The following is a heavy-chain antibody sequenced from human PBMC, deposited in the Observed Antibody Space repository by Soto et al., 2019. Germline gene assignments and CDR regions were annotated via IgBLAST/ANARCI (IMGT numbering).Heavy chain of an antibody. CDR2: IYQTGSA. CDR1: GGSVNNDAYS. J-gene: IGHJ6*02. D-gene: IGHD3-10*01. CDR3: ASIWFGEFAYGVDV. V-gene: IGHV4-30-2*01. Sequence: QLQESGSGLVRPSQTLSVTCAVSGGSVNNDAYSWNWIRQPPGKGLEWIGYIYQTGSAYYNPSLKSRVTMSLDRSKNQFALRLTSVTSADTAVYYCASIWFGEFAYGVDVWGQGTSVTVSS.